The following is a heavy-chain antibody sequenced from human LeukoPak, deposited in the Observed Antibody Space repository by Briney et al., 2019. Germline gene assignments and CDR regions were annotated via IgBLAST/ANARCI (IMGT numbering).Heavy chain of an antibody. D-gene: IGHD4-23*01. CDR3: AGYGGFSK. J-gene: IGHJ4*02. CDR2: IYNTGTT. CDR1: GFTVSGNH. V-gene: IGHV3-53*01. Sequence: GGSLRLSCAVSGFTVSGNHVTWVRQAPGKGLAWVSTIYNTGTTNYADSVKGRFTISRDNSKNTVYLQMNSLRAEDMAIYYCAGYGGFSKWGQGTHVTVSS.